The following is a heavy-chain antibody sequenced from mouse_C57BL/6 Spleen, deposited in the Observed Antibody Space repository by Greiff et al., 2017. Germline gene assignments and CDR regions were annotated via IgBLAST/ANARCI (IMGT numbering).Heavy chain of an antibody. Sequence: EVKLVESGGGLVKPGGSLKLSGAAPGFTFSSYALSWVRQTPEKRLSWVATISDGGSYTFYPVNVHGRFSISRDNAKNNLYLQMSHQKSGYTAMYYCARDRYGNYGYFDVWGTGTTVTVSS. J-gene: IGHJ1*03. D-gene: IGHD2-1*01. CDR2: ISDGGSYT. CDR1: GFTFSSYA. CDR3: ARDRYGNYGYFDV. V-gene: IGHV5-4*01.